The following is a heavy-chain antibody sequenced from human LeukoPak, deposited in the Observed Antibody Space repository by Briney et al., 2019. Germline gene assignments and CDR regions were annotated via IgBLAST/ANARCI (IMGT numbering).Heavy chain of an antibody. CDR3: ARHGLAVAGAGYFDY. CDR1: GDSISSYY. CDR2: IYYSGSS. D-gene: IGHD6-19*01. Sequence: SETLSLTCTVSGDSISSYYWSWIRQPPGKGLEWIGSIYYSGSSYYNPSLKSRVTISVDTSKNQSSLKLTSVTAADTAVYYCARHGLAVAGAGYFDYWGQGTLVTVSS. J-gene: IGHJ4*02. V-gene: IGHV4-59*08.